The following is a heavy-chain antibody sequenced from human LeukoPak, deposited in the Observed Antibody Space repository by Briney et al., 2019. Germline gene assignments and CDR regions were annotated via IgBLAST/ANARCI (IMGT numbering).Heavy chain of an antibody. Sequence: ASVKVSCKASGYTFTSYGISWVRQAPGQGLEWMGWISAYNGNTNYAQKLQGRVTMTTDTSTSTAYMELRSLRSDDTAVYYCARGGDYYDSSGSFDYWGQGTLVTVSS. V-gene: IGHV1-18*01. CDR3: ARGGDYYDSSGSFDY. D-gene: IGHD3-22*01. J-gene: IGHJ4*02. CDR1: GYTFTSYG. CDR2: ISAYNGNT.